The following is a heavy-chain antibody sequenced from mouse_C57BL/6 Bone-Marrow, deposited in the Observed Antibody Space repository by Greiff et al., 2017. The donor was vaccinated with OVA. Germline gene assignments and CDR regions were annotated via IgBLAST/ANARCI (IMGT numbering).Heavy chain of an antibody. D-gene: IGHD1-1*01. CDR3: ARPPGSSYGYFDV. CDR1: GYSITSDYA. CDR2: ISYSGST. Sequence: EVQGVESGPGLVKPSQSLSLTCTVTGYSITSDYAWNWIRQFPGNKLEWMGYISYSGSTSYNPSLKSRISITRDTSKNQFFLQLNSVTTEDTATYYCARPPGSSYGYFDVWGAGTTVTVSS. V-gene: IGHV3-2*02. J-gene: IGHJ1*01.